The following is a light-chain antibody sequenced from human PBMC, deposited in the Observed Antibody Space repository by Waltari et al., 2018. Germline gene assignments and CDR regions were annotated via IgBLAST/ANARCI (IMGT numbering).Light chain of an antibody. CDR2: DAS. J-gene: IGKJ3*01. Sequence: EMVLTQSPGTLSVSLGERATLSCGASQRISTNLAWDQQKPGQAPRLLMSDASARATGIPARLSGSGSGTEFTLTISSLQPEDSAVYYCQEYNNWHRGFTFGPGTKLEIK. CDR3: QEYNNWHRGFT. CDR1: QRISTN. V-gene: IGKV3-15*01.